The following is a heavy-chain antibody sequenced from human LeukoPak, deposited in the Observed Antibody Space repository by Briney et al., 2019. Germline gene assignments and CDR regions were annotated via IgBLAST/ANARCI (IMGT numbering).Heavy chain of an antibody. CDR2: IYYSGST. V-gene: IGHV4-59*01. CDR1: GGSISSYY. J-gene: IGHJ5*02. CDR3: ARYRLAGAGGWFDP. Sequence: PSETLSLTCTVSGGSISSYYWSWIRQPPGKGLEWIGYIYYSGSTNYNPSLKSRVTISVDTSKNQFSLKLSSVTAADTTVYYCARYRLAGAGGWFDPWGQGTLVTVSS. D-gene: IGHD6-19*01.